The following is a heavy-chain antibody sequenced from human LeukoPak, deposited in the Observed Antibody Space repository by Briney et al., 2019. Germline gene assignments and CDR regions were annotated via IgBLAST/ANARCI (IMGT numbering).Heavy chain of an antibody. Sequence: ASVKVSCKASGYTFTSYGISWVRQAPGQGLEWMGWINPNSGGTNYAQKFQGRVTMTRDTSISTAYMELSRLRSDDTAVYYCARDGSGVVRGVIPDDAFDIWGQGTMVTVSS. J-gene: IGHJ3*02. CDR3: ARDGSGVVRGVIPDDAFDI. D-gene: IGHD3-10*01. V-gene: IGHV1-2*02. CDR2: INPNSGGT. CDR1: GYTFTSYG.